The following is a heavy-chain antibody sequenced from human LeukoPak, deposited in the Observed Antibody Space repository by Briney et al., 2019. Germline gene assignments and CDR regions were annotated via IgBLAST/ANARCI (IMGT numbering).Heavy chain of an antibody. CDR1: RGSISSGVYY. CDR3: ARVSVVPV. V-gene: IGHV4-30-4*01. J-gene: IGHJ4*02. D-gene: IGHD4-23*01. Sequence: SQTLSLTCTVSRGSISSGVYYWSWIRQPPGKGLEWIGYIYYSGGTYYNPSLKSRVTISVDTSKNQFSLKLSSVTAADTAVYYCARVSVVPVWGQGTLVTVSS. CDR2: IYYSGGT.